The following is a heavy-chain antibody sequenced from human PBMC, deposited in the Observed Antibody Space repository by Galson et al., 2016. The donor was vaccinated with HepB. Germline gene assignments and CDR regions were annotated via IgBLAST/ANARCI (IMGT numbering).Heavy chain of an antibody. CDR3: ARDVQYRFDS. V-gene: IGHV1-18*01. CDR1: GYTFTTSG. J-gene: IGHJ4*02. D-gene: IGHD2/OR15-2a*01. Sequence: SVKVSCKASGYTFTTSGISWVRQAPGQGLEWMGWISTYSSNTKYAQKFQGGLTLTTDSSTTTAYMELRSLRFDDTALYYCARDVQYRFDSWGQGTLVTVSS. CDR2: ISTYSSNT.